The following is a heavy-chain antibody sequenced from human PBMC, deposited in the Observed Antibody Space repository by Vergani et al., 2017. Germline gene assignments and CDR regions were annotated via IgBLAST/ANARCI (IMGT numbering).Heavy chain of an antibody. CDR1: GGTFSSYA. CDR2: IIPIFGTA. V-gene: IGHV1-69*06. J-gene: IGHJ6*02. CDR3: ARGAARFLEWLLLDYYYYGMDV. Sequence: QVQLVQSGAEVKKPGSSVKVSCKASGGTFSSYAISWVRQAPGQGLEWMGRIIPIFGTANYAQKLQGRVTMTTDTSTSTAYMELRSLRSDDTAVYYCARGAARFLEWLLLDYYYYGMDVWGQGTTVTVSS. D-gene: IGHD3-3*01.